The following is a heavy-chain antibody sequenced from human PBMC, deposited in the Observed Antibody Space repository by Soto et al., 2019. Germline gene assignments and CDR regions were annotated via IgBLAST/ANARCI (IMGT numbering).Heavy chain of an antibody. Sequence: GGSLRLSCAASGFTFDDYTMHWVRQAPGKGLEWVSLISWDGGSTYYADSVKGRFTISRDNSKNSLYLQMNSLRTEDTALYYCAKDIRDYYDSSGYYYEYFQHWGQGTLVTVSS. V-gene: IGHV3-43*01. D-gene: IGHD3-22*01. J-gene: IGHJ1*01. CDR1: GFTFDDYT. CDR2: ISWDGGST. CDR3: AKDIRDYYDSSGYYYEYFQH.